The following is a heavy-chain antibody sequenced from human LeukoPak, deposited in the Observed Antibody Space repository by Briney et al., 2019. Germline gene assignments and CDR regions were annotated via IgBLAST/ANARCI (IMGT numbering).Heavy chain of an antibody. D-gene: IGHD7-27*01. V-gene: IGHV1-2*02. J-gene: IGHJ3*02. Sequence: ASVKVSCKASGYTFSGYYIHWVRQAPGQGLVWMGWINPNSDDTNYAQKFQGSVTMTRDTSISTAYMELRRLRSDDTAVYYCAGHWGSNDAFDIWGQGTMVTVSS. CDR1: GYTFSGYY. CDR2: INPNSDDT. CDR3: AGHWGSNDAFDI.